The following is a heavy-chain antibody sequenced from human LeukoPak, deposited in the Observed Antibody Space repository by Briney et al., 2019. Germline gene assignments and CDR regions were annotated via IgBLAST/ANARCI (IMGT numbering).Heavy chain of an antibody. D-gene: IGHD2-2*01. CDR1: GGSISSYY. J-gene: IGHJ4*02. CDR3: AREASDIVVVPAAMDYYFDY. CDR2: IYTSGST. Sequence: SETLSLTCTVSGGSISSYYWSWIRQPAGKGLEWIGRIYTSGSTNYNPSLKSRVTMSVDTSKNQFSLKLSSVTAADTAVYYCAREASDIVVVPAAMDYYFDYWGQGTLVTVSS. V-gene: IGHV4-4*07.